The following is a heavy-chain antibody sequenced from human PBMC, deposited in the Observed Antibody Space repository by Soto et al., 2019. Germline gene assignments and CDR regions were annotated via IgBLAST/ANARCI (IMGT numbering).Heavy chain of an antibody. CDR2: IYYSGRT. V-gene: IGHV4-59*01. D-gene: IGHD3-10*01. CDR1: GGSIRPYY. J-gene: IGHJ4*02. Sequence: SETLSLTCTVSGGSIRPYYWNWIRQSPGKGLEWIGYIYYSGRTNSNPSLQSRVTMSVDTSKNQFSLKLTSVTAADTAVYFCAIEVGGETPYFDYWGQGSLVTVSS. CDR3: AIEVGGETPYFDY.